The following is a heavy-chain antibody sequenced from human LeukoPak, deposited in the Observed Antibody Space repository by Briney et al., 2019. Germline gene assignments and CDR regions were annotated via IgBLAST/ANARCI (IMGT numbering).Heavy chain of an antibody. CDR3: ARPDSGGWYPLDY. CDR1: GGTFSSYA. D-gene: IGHD6-19*01. V-gene: IGHV1-69*13. J-gene: IGHJ4*02. CDR2: IIPIFGTA. Sequence: SVKVSCKASGGTFSSYAISWVRQAPGQGLEWMGGIIPIFGTANYAQKFQGRVTITADESTSTAYMELSSLRPEDTAVYYCARPDSGGWYPLDYWGQGTLVTVSS.